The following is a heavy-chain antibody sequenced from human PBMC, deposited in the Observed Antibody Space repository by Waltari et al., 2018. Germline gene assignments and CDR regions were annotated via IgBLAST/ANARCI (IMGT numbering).Heavy chain of an antibody. V-gene: IGHV3-21*01. Sequence: EVQLVESGGGLVKPGGSLRLYCAACGFTLGSYSMNWVRQAPGKGLGWVSSISSSSYIYYADSVKGRFTISRDNAKNSLYLQMNSLRAEDTAVYYCASGGYDFWSGYWELDYWGQGTLVTVSS. CDR3: ASGGYDFWSGYWELDY. CDR1: GFTLGSYS. J-gene: IGHJ4*02. D-gene: IGHD3-3*01. CDR2: ISSSSYI.